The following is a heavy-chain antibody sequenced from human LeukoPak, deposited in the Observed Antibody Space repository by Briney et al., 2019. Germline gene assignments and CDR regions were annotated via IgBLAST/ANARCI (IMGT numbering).Heavy chain of an antibody. V-gene: IGHV1-2*02. D-gene: IGHD3-22*01. Sequence: ASVKVSCKASGYIFTGYYMHWVRQAPGQGLEWMGWINPNSGGTNYAQKFQGRVTMTRDTSISTAYMELSRLRSDDTAVYYCARVGSSGYYSSPLNYWGQGTLVTVSS. CDR1: GYIFTGYY. CDR2: INPNSGGT. J-gene: IGHJ4*02. CDR3: ARVGSSGYYSSPLNY.